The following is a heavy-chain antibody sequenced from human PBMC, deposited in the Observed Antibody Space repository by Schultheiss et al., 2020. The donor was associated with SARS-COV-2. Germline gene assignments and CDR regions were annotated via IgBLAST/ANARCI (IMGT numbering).Heavy chain of an antibody. CDR3: ARDRSYHSGSYFGGVVGVTRDHYYYGMDV. J-gene: IGHJ6*02. CDR2: IYYSGST. D-gene: IGHD1-26*01. V-gene: IGHV4-30-4*01. Sequence: SETLSLTCTVSGGSISGADYYWSWIRQPPGKGLEWIGYIYYSGSTYYNPSLKSRVTISVDTSKNQFSLKLSSVTAADTAVYYCARDRSYHSGSYFGGVVGVTRDHYYYGMDVWGQGTTVTVSS. CDR1: GGSISGADYY.